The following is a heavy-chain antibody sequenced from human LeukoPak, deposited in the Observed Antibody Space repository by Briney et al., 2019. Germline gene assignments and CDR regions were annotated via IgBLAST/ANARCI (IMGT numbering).Heavy chain of an antibody. CDR2: ISYDGSKK. V-gene: IGHV3-30*18. J-gene: IGHJ6*02. Sequence: GRSLRLSCATSGFTFSSYGMHWVRQAPGKGLEWVAVISYDGSKKYYADSVKGRFTTSRDNSKDTLYLQMNSLRAEDTALYYCAKDLDTTVVTHGMDVWGQGTTVTASS. D-gene: IGHD4-23*01. CDR1: GFTFSSYG. CDR3: AKDLDTTVVTHGMDV.